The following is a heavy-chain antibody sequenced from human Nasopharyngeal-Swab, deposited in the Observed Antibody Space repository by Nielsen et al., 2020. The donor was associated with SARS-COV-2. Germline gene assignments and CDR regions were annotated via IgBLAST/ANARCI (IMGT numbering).Heavy chain of an antibody. V-gene: IGHV5-10-1*01. CDR2: IDPSDSYT. CDR3: ARLPRANYYGSGSQPLN. Sequence: KVSCKASGFTFNQYYMHWVRQMPGKGLEWMGRIDPSDSYTNYSPSFQGHVTISADKSISTAYLQWSSLKASDTAMYYCARLPRANYYGSGSQPLNWGQGTLVTVSS. D-gene: IGHD3-10*01. CDR1: GFTFNQYY. J-gene: IGHJ4*02.